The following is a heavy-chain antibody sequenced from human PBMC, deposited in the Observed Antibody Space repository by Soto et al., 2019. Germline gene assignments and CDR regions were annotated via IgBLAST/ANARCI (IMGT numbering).Heavy chain of an antibody. CDR2: IYYSGST. CDR3: ARQRTGDFWSGYYFDY. CDR1: GGSISSSSYY. Sequence: SETLSLTCTVSGGSISSSSYYWGWIRQPPGKGLGWIGSIYYSGSTYYNPSLKSRVTISVDTSKNQFSLKLSSVTAADTAVYYCARQRTGDFWSGYYFDYWGQGTLVTVSS. V-gene: IGHV4-39*01. D-gene: IGHD3-3*01. J-gene: IGHJ4*02.